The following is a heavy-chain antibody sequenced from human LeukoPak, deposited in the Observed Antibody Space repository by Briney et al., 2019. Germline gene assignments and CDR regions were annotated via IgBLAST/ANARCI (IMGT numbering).Heavy chain of an antibody. CDR3: AREKFFGSTSLDP. CDR2: IYHSGST. V-gene: IGHV4-38-2*02. D-gene: IGHD2-2*01. J-gene: IGHJ5*02. CDR1: GYSISSGYY. Sequence: SETLSLTCTVSGYSISSGYYWGWIRPPPGKGLEWIGSIYHSGSTYYNPSLKSRVTISVDTSKNQFSLKLSSVTAADTAVYYCAREKFFGSTSLDPWGQGTLVTVSS.